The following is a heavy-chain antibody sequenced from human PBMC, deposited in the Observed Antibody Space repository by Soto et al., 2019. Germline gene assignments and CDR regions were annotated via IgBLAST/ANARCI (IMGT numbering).Heavy chain of an antibody. Sequence: GGSLRLSCAASGFTFSSYAMSWVRQAPGKGLEWVSAISGSGGSTYYADSVKGRFTISRDNSKNTLDLQMNSLRAEDTAVYYCAKDLIAGDIIQLWSSPSYYYYYYGMDVWGQGTTVTVSS. CDR2: ISGSGGST. V-gene: IGHV3-23*01. J-gene: IGHJ6*02. D-gene: IGHD5-18*01. CDR3: AKDLIAGDIIQLWSSPSYYYYYYGMDV. CDR1: GFTFSSYA.